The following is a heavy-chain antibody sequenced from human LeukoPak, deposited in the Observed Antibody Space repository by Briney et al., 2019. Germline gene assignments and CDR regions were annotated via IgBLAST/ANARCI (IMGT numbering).Heavy chain of an antibody. V-gene: IGHV3-23*01. J-gene: IGHJ4*02. Sequence: QAGGSLRLSCAASGFTFSSYAMSWVRQAPGKGLEWVSAISGSGGSTYYADSVRGRFTISRDNSKHTLYLQMNSLRAEDTAVYYCARAGRDSSGYWDSWGPGTLVTVSS. CDR3: ARAGRDSSGYWDS. CDR1: GFTFSSYA. CDR2: ISGSGGST. D-gene: IGHD3-22*01.